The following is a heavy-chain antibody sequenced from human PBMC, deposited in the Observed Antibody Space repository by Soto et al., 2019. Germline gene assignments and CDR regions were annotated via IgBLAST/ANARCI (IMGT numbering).Heavy chain of an antibody. J-gene: IGHJ4*02. Sequence: GGSLRLSCAASGFSFSSYAMTWVRQAPGKGLEWVSSISSDNKYIYYADSVKGRFTISRDNAKSSLFLQMNSLRADDTAVYYCTRSPRSITGTPTGGAQNDYWGQGALVTVSS. D-gene: IGHD1-7*01. CDR1: GFSFSSYA. V-gene: IGHV3-21*01. CDR2: ISSDNKYI. CDR3: TRSPRSITGTPTGGAQNDY.